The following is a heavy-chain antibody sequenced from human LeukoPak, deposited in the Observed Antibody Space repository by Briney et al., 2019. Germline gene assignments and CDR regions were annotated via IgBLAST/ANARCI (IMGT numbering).Heavy chain of an antibody. CDR1: GFTFSSYW. V-gene: IGHV3-74*01. CDR3: RLTGTTGQYGFDY. D-gene: IGHD1-7*01. CDR2: INSDGSST. J-gene: IGHJ4*02. Sequence: PGGSLRLSCAASGFTFSSYWMHWVRRAPGKGLVWVSRINSDGSSTSYADSVKGRFTISRDNAKNTLYPQMNSLRAEDTAMYYCRLTGTTGQYGFDYWGQGTLVTVSS.